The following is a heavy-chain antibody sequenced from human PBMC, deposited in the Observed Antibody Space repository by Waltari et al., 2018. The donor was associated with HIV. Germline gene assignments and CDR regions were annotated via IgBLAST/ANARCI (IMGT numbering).Heavy chain of an antibody. CDR1: GFTFRTPW. J-gene: IGHJ4*02. CDR3: TTIQFYYVFEF. D-gene: IGHD3-10*02. CDR2: IKTKTDGGTV. V-gene: IGHV3-15*01. Sequence: EVQMVESGGGLGKTGGSLRLSCVGSGFTFRTPWMSWVLQAPGKGLEWVGRIKTKTDGGTVDYAAPVTGRFTISRDDSQSTLYLEINSLKTEDTAVYYCTTIQFYYVFEFWGQGTLVTVSS.